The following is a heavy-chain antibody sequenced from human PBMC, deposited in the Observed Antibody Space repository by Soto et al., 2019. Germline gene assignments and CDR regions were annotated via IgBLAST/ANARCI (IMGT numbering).Heavy chain of an antibody. CDR1: GFTFSSYA. V-gene: IGHV3-23*01. D-gene: IGHD3-22*01. J-gene: IGHJ4*02. CDR2: ISGSGGST. CDR3: VISYYYDSSGYTPAYYFDF. Sequence: GGSLRLSCAASGFTFSSYAMSWVRQAPGKGLEWVSAISGSGGSTYYADSVKSRFTISRDNSKNTLSLQMNSLRAEDTAVYYYVISYYYDSSGYTPAYYFDFWGQGTRVTVSS.